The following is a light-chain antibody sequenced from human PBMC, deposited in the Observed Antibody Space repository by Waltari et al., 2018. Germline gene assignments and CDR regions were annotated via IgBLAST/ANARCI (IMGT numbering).Light chain of an antibody. CDR2: KAS. J-gene: IGKJ4*01. CDR1: QSISNW. V-gene: IGKV1-5*03. Sequence: DIQMTQSPSTLSASVGDRVTITCRASQSISNWLAWYQQKPWKAPKLLIYKASTLESGVPSRFSGSGSATEFTLTISSLQPDDFATYYCQQYNSYSLLTFGGGTKVEIK. CDR3: QQYNSYSLLT.